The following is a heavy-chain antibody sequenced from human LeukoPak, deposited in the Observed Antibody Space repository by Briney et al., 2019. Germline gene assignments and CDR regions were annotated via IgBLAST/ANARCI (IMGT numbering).Heavy chain of an antibody. V-gene: IGHV3-21*01. CDR2: ISSSSSYI. Sequence: KPGGSLRLSCAASGFTFSSHSMKWVRQAPGKGLEWDPSISSSSSYIYYADSVKGRFTISRDNAKNSLYLHMNSLRAEDTAVYYCARLYYDSSGYYYGAFDIWGQGTMVTVSS. CDR3: ARLYYDSSGYYYGAFDI. J-gene: IGHJ3*02. D-gene: IGHD3-22*01. CDR1: GFTFSSHS.